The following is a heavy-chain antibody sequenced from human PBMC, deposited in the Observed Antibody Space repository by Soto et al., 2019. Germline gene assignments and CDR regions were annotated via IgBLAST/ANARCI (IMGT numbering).Heavy chain of an antibody. CDR2: ISHDGSNT. CDR1: GFTFRTYA. V-gene: IGHV3-30*18. J-gene: IGHJ4*02. Sequence: QVKVVESGGGVVQPGRSLRLSCAAAGFTFRTYAMHWVRQAPGKGREWVAVISHDGSNTDYGDSVKGRFTISRDNAKSTLSLQMNSLRPEDTGVYYCAKDAGSTEYFFASWGQGTLVSVSS. CDR3: AKDAGSTEYFFAS.